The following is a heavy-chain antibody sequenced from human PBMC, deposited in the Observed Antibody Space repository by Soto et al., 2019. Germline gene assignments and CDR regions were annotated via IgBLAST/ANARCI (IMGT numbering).Heavy chain of an antibody. D-gene: IGHD4-17*01. CDR1: GFTFSSYT. V-gene: IGHV3-23*01. J-gene: IGHJ4*02. CDR2: INSGSRT. CDR3: AKDLRPDGVWDFDY. Sequence: EVQLLESGGGLVQPGGSLRLSCAASGFTFSSYTMNWVRQAPGKGLEWVSGINSGSRTYYADSVKGRFTISRDDSKNTLYLQIISLRAEDTAVYYCAKDLRPDGVWDFDYWGQGTLVTVSS.